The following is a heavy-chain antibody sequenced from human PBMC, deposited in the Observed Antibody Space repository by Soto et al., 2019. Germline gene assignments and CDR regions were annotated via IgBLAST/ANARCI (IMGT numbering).Heavy chain of an antibody. CDR1: GGSFSGYY. D-gene: IGHD3-16*01. J-gene: IGHJ5*01. CDR2: IDHYGST. Sequence: PSETLSRTCAAYGGSFSGYYWTWIRQPPGKGLECIGEIDHYGSTNYNPPLRSRVTMSVDTSKNQFSLKLTSVTAADTAVYYCARVAKLIYDRSRLSRRSSNWFDSWGQGTLVTVSS. V-gene: IGHV4-34*01. CDR3: ARVAKLIYDRSRLSRRSSNWFDS.